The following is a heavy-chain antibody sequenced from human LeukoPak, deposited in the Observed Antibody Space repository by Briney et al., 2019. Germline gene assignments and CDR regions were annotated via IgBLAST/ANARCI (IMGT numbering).Heavy chain of an antibody. Sequence: PSETLSLTCTVSGGSISSYYWSWIRQPPGKGLEWIGNIYYSGSTNYNPSLKSRVTISVDTSKNQFSLKLSSVAAADTAVYYCARGAGDYFYYYYGMDVWGQGTTVTVSS. J-gene: IGHJ6*02. CDR1: GGSISSYY. V-gene: IGHV4-59*01. CDR3: ARGAGDYFYYYYGMDV. D-gene: IGHD4-17*01. CDR2: IYYSGST.